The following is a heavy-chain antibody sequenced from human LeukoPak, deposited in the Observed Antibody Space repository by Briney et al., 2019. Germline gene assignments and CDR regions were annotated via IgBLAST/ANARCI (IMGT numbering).Heavy chain of an antibody. CDR3: ARRGGSYPIDDAFDI. D-gene: IGHD1-26*01. CDR1: GFTFSSYS. Sequence: GGPLRLSCAASGFTFSSYSMNWVRQAPGKGLEWVSYISSSSSTIYYADSVKGRFTISRDNAKNSLYLQMNSLRAEDTAVYYCARRGGSYPIDDAFDIWGQGTMVTVSS. CDR2: ISSSSSTI. V-gene: IGHV3-48*01. J-gene: IGHJ3*02.